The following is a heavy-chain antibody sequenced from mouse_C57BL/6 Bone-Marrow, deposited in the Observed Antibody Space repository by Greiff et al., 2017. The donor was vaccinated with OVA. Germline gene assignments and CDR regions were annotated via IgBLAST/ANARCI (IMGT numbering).Heavy chain of an antibody. D-gene: IGHD2-2*01. CDR2: IYYSGTI. CDR3: ERERGDMVLFEY. V-gene: IGHV3-5*01. CDR1: GISITTGNYR. Sequence: DVQLQESGPGLVKPSQTVFLTCTVTGISITTGNYRWSWIRQFPGNKLEWIGYIYYSGTITYNPSLTSRTTITRDTPKNQFFLEMNTLTAEDTATDYCERERGDMVLFEYWGQGTTLTVAS. J-gene: IGHJ2*01.